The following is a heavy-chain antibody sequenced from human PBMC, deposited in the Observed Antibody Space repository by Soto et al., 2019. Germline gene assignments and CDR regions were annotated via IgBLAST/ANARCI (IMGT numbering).Heavy chain of an antibody. CDR1: GFTFSSYG. D-gene: IGHD2-15*01. V-gene: IGHV3-33*01. CDR2: IWYDGSNK. Sequence: GGSLRLSCAASGFTFSSYGMHWVRQAPGKGLEWVAVIWYDGSNKYYADSVKGRFTISRDNSKNTLYLQMNSLRAEDTAVYYCARVRHSGGSRPFDYWGQGTLVTVSS. J-gene: IGHJ4*02. CDR3: ARVRHSGGSRPFDY.